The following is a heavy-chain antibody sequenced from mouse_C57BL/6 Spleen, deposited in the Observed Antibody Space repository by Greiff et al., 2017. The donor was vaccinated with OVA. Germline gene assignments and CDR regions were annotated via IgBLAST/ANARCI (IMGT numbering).Heavy chain of an antibody. V-gene: IGHV2-6*01. D-gene: IGHD2-4*01. Sequence: VQLQQSGPGLVAPSQSLSITCTVSGFSLTSYGVDWVRQSPGKGLEWLGVIWGVGSTNYNSALKSRLSISKDNSKSQVFLKMNSLQTDDTAMYYCARYDYDGAMDYWGQGTSVTVSS. CDR1: GFSLTSYG. J-gene: IGHJ4*01. CDR2: IWGVGST. CDR3: ARYDYDGAMDY.